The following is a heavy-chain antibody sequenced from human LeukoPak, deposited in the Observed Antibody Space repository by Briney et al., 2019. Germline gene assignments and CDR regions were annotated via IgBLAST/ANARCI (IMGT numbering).Heavy chain of an antibody. CDR2: ISSSSSYI. V-gene: IGHV3-21*01. Sequence: GGSLRLSCAASGFTFSSYAMSWVRQAPGKGLEWVSSISSSSSYIYYADSVKGRFTISRDNAKNSLYLQMNSLRAEDTAVYYCAREGFGYCSSTSCLNWFDPWGQGTLVTVSS. CDR1: GFTFSSYA. J-gene: IGHJ5*02. D-gene: IGHD2-2*01. CDR3: AREGFGYCSSTSCLNWFDP.